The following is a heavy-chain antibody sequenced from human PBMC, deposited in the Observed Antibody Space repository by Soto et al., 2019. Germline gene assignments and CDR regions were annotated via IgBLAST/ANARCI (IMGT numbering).Heavy chain of an antibody. CDR3: VKGRGYCSSTSCPPFDY. V-gene: IGHV3-64D*06. D-gene: IGHD2-2*01. J-gene: IGHJ4*02. Sequence: GGSLRLSCSASGFTFSSYAMHWVRQAPGKGLEYVSAISSNGGSTYYADSVKGRFTISRDNSKNTLYLQMSSLRAEDTAVYYCVKGRGYCSSTSCPPFDYWGQGTPVTVSS. CDR1: GFTFSSYA. CDR2: ISSNGGST.